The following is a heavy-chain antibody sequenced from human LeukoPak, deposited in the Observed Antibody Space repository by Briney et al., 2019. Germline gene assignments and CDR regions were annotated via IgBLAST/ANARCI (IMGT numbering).Heavy chain of an antibody. CDR2: ISSSSSTI. D-gene: IGHD3-22*01. J-gene: IGHJ4*02. Sequence: PGGSLRLSCAASGFTFSSYSMNWIRQAPGKGLEWVSYISSSSSTIYYADSVKGRFTISRDNAKNSLYLQMNSLRAEDTAVYYCARDVALSTYHYDSSGLLDYWGQGTLVTVSS. CDR3: ARDVALSTYHYDSSGLLDY. V-gene: IGHV3-48*01. CDR1: GFTFSSYS.